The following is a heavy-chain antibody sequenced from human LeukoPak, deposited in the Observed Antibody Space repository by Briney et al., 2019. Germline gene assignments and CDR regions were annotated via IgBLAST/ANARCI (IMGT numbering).Heavy chain of an antibody. J-gene: IGHJ4*02. CDR1: GGTFISYA. V-gene: IGHV1-69*13. D-gene: IGHD5-24*01. CDR2: IIPIFGTA. Sequence: ASVKVSCKASGGTFISYAISWVRQAPGQGLEWMGGIIPIFGTANYAQKFQGRVTITADESTSTAYMELSSLRSEDTAVYYCARDLPDGYNHGGYYFDYWGQGTLVTVSS. CDR3: ARDLPDGYNHGGYYFDY.